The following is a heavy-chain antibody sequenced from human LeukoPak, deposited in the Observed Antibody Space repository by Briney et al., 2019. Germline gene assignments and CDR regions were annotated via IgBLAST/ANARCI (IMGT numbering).Heavy chain of an antibody. J-gene: IGHJ4*02. CDR1: GFTFSSYG. CDR3: ARGIIPGTTLDY. Sequence: GRSLGLSCAASGFTFSSYGMHWVRQAPGKGLEWVAVIWYDGSNKYYADSVKGRFTISRDNSKNTLYLQMNSLRAEDTAVYYCARGIIPGTTLDYWGQGTLVTVSS. V-gene: IGHV3-33*01. D-gene: IGHD1-14*01. CDR2: IWYDGSNK.